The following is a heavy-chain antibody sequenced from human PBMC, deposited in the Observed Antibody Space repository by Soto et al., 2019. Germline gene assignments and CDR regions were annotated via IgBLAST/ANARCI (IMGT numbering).Heavy chain of an antibody. CDR3: ANLPLGGDYEEGMDV. Sequence: SETLSLTCTFSCGSIISSSYYWGWIRQPPGKGLEWIGSIYYSGSTYYNPSLKSRVTISVDTSKNQFSLKLSSVTAADTAVYYCANLPLGGDYEEGMDVWGQGTTVTVSS. J-gene: IGHJ6*02. CDR2: IYYSGST. D-gene: IGHD4-17*01. CDR1: CGSIISSSYY. V-gene: IGHV4-39*01.